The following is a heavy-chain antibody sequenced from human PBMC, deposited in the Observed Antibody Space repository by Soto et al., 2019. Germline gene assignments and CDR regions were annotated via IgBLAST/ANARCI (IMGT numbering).Heavy chain of an antibody. CDR2: ISYSGST. D-gene: IGHD1-1*01. Sequence: PSETLSLTCNVSGGSISSFYWNWIRQSPGKGLEWTGYISYSGSTNYNPSLKIRVPILGDTAKNQFSLRLSSVTAADTAVYYCARADDKMPTAEYWGHGTLVTVSS. J-gene: IGHJ4*01. V-gene: IGHV4-59*01. CDR1: GGSISSFY. CDR3: ARADDKMPTAEY.